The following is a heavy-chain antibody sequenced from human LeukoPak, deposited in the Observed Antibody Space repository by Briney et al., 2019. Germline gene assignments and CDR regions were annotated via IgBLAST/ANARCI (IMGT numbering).Heavy chain of an antibody. Sequence: SETLSLTCTVSSGSLSTYYWNWIRRPAGKGLEWIGRIYTSGSTNYNPSLQSRVTMSVDASKNQFSLKLSSVTAADTAVYYCASGLTAAAGRIWGQGTLVTVSS. J-gene: IGHJ4*02. CDR2: IYTSGST. CDR3: ASGLTAAAGRI. V-gene: IGHV4-4*07. D-gene: IGHD6-13*01. CDR1: SGSLSTYY.